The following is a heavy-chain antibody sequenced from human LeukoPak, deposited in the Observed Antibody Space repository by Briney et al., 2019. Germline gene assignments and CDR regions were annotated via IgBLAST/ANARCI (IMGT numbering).Heavy chain of an antibody. V-gene: IGHV4-34*01. CDR2: INHSGST. J-gene: IGHJ4*02. Sequence: PSETLSLTCAVYGGSFSGYYWSWIRQPPGKGLEWIGEINHSGSTNYNPSLKSRVTISVDTSKNQFSLKLSSVTAADTAVYYCARRDCSSTSCPRAFDYWGQGTLVTVSS. CDR1: GGSFSGYY. D-gene: IGHD2-2*01. CDR3: ARRDCSSTSCPRAFDY.